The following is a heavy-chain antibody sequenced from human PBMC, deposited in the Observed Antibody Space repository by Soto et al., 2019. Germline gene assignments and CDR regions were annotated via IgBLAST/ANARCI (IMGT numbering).Heavy chain of an antibody. CDR3: ARAGGYDSADF. D-gene: IGHD2-8*02. Sequence: PSETISLTCTVSGASITYGGYSWSWIRQTPGKGLEWIGYINHLETTFYNPSFESRLSLSIDRAKNQFSLHLNSMSAADRAIYFWARAGGYDSADFWGPGIQGTVSS. CDR1: GASITYGGYS. J-gene: IGHJ4*02. V-gene: IGHV4-30-2*01. CDR2: INHLETT.